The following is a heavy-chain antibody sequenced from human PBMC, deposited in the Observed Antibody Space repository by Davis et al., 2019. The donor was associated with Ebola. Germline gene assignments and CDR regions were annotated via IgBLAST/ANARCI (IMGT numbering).Heavy chain of an antibody. CDR1: GFTFDDYA. J-gene: IGHJ6*02. Sequence: GESLKISCAASGFTFDDYAMHWVRQAPGKGLEWVSLISGDGGSTYYADSVKGRFTISRDNSKNSLYLQMNSLRAEDTAVYYCARARGYYGMDVWGQGTTVTVSS. CDR3: ARARGYYGMDV. CDR2: ISGDGGST. V-gene: IGHV3-43*02.